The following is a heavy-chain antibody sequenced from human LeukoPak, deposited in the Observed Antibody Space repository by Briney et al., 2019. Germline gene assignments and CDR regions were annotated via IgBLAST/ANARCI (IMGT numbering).Heavy chain of an antibody. D-gene: IGHD3-10*01. CDR3: ARVGGAPMVRGVQQSYGMDV. V-gene: IGHV1-69*06. CDR2: IIPIFGTA. Sequence: EASVKVSCKASGGTFSSYAIGWVRQAPGQGLEWMGGIIPIFGTANYAQKFQGRVTITADKSTSTAYMELSSLRSEDTAVYYCARVGGAPMVRGVQQSYGMDVWGQGTTVTVSS. CDR1: GGTFSSYA. J-gene: IGHJ6*02.